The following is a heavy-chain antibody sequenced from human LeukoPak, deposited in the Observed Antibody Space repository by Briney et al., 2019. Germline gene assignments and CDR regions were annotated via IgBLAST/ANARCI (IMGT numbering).Heavy chain of an antibody. CDR2: INPSGGST. J-gene: IGHJ5*02. D-gene: IGHD1-1*01. V-gene: IGHV1-46*01. CDR3: AREEILEYNWFDP. CDR1: GYTFSSYY. Sequence: ASVKVSCKASGYTFSSYYMHWVRQAPGQGLEWMGIINPSGGSTNYAQKFQGRVTMTRDTSTSTVYMELSSLRSEDTAVYYCAREEILEYNWFDPWGQGTLVTVSS.